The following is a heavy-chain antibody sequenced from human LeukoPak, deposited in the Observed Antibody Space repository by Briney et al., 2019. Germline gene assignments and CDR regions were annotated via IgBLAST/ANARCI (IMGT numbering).Heavy chain of an antibody. CDR1: GGSVSSGSYY. V-gene: IGHV4-61*01. D-gene: IGHD4-23*01. Sequence: SETLSLTCTVSGGSVSSGSYYWSWIRQPPGKGLEWIGYIYYSGSTNYNPSLKSRVTISVDKSKKQFSLKLSSVTAADTAVYYCAGNGGNSNFDYWGQGTLVTVSS. CDR3: AGNGGNSNFDY. J-gene: IGHJ4*02. CDR2: IYYSGST.